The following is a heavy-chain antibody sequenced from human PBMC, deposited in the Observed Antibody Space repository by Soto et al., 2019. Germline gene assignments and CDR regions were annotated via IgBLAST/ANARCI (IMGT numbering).Heavy chain of an antibody. Sequence: QITLKASGPTLVKPTQTLTLTCTFSGFSLSTSGVGVAWIRQPPGKALEWLALIYWEDDKRYRPVLESRLTITKDPSKNHVVLTMTYMDSVDTATYYCAYLPCSGGSCYWFSFSGMDVWGQGTTVTVSS. CDR3: AYLPCSGGSCYWFSFSGMDV. D-gene: IGHD2-15*01. CDR1: GFSLSTSGVG. V-gene: IGHV2-5*02. J-gene: IGHJ6*02. CDR2: IYWEDDK.